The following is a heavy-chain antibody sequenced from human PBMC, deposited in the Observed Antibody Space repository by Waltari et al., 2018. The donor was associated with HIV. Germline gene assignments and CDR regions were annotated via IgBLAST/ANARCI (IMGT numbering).Heavy chain of an antibody. CDR2: ISYSGSA. Sequence: QLQLQESGPGLVKPSETLSLTCTVSGGSVTSSTYYWGWIRQAPGRGLEWIGAISYSGSAYYNPSLESRVTISLDTSKNQFSRKLQSVTAADTAMYYCAGAPNGDFSWLDPWGQGTLVTVSS. CDR3: AGAPNGDFSWLDP. D-gene: IGHD4-17*01. V-gene: IGHV4-39*07. J-gene: IGHJ5*02. CDR1: GGSVTSSTYY.